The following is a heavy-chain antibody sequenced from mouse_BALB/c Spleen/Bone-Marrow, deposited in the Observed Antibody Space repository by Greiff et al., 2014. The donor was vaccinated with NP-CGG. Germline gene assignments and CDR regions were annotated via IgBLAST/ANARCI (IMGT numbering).Heavy chain of an antibody. CDR2: ISSGGSYT. D-gene: IGHD1-1*01. CDR1: GFTFSSYA. J-gene: IGHJ1*01. CDR3: ARQDYYGSSPHWYFDV. Sequence: EVQLVESGGGLVKPGGSLKLSCAASGFTFSSYAMSWVRQTPEKRLEWVATISSGGSYTYYADSVKGRFTISRDTAKNTLYLQISSLRSEDTAMYYCARQDYYGSSPHWYFDVWGAGTTVTVSS. V-gene: IGHV5-9-3*01.